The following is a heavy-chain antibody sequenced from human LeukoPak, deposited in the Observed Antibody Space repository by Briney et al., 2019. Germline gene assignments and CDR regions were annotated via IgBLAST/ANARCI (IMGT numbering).Heavy chain of an antibody. D-gene: IGHD2-2*01. CDR3: ASYCSSTSCYEFQSLDY. CDR2: INAGNGNT. Sequence: ASVKVSCKASGYTFTSYAMHWVRQAPGQRLEWMGWINAGNGNTKYSQKFQGRVTITRDTSASTAYMELSSLRSEDTAVYYCASYCSSTSCYEFQSLDYWGQGTLVTVSS. V-gene: IGHV1-3*01. J-gene: IGHJ4*02. CDR1: GYTFTSYA.